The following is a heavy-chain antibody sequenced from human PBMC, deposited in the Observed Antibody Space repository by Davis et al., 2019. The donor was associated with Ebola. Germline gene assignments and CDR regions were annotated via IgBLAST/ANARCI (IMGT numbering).Heavy chain of an antibody. CDR1: GGSFSGYY. V-gene: IGHV4-34*01. Sequence: GSLRLSCAVYGGSFSGYYWSWIRQAPGKGLEWIGEINHSGSTNYNPSLKSRVTISVDTSKNQFSLKLSSVTAADTAVYYCARGNAFDIWGQGTMVTVSS. CDR2: INHSGST. CDR3: ARGNAFDI. J-gene: IGHJ3*02.